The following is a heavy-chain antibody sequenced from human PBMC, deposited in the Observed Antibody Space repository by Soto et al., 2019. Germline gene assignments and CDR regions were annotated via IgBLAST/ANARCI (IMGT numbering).Heavy chain of an antibody. CDR1: DGSSNNYY. D-gene: IGHD3-10*01. J-gene: IGHJ4*02. CDR3: PRGGLIRGVLYY. CDR2: INHSGST. Sequence: QVQLQQWGAGLLKPSETLSLTCAVYDGSSNNYYWSWIRQPPGKGLEWIGEINHSGSTNYNASLKSRVTISEDTSKKQFSLELRFVTAADTAVYYCPRGGLIRGVLYYWGQGTLVTVSS. V-gene: IGHV4-34*01.